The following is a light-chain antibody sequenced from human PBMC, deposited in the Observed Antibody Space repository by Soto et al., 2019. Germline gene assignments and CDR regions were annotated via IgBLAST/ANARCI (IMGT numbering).Light chain of an antibody. V-gene: IGLV2-14*01. CDR1: SSDISGNNY. J-gene: IGLJ1*01. CDR3: SSYTSSSTPAYV. Sequence: QSVMTQPASVSGSPGQSITISCPGTSSDISGNNYVSWYQQHPGKAPKLKIYDVSNRPSGVSNRYSGSKSSTTASLPISGLQAVDEADYYASSYTSSSTPAYVFGTGTKGTVL. CDR2: DVS.